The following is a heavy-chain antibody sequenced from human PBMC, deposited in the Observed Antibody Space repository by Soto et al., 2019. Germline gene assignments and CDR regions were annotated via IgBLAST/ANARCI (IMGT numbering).Heavy chain of an antibody. CDR1: GGTFSSYA. CDR2: IIPIFGTA. V-gene: IGHV1-69*01. Sequence: QVQLVQSGAEVKKPGSSVKVSCKASGGTFSSYAISWVRQAPGQGLEWMGGIIPIFGTANYAQKFQGRVMITADESTSTAYMELSSLRSEDTAVYYCARENSSSDPGGDWFDPWGQGTLVTVSS. J-gene: IGHJ5*02. CDR3: ARENSSSDPGGDWFDP. D-gene: IGHD6-13*01.